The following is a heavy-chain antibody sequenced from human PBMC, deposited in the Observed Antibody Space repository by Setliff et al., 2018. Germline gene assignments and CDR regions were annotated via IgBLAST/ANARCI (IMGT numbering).Heavy chain of an antibody. V-gene: IGHV4-61*02. J-gene: IGHJ6*02. Sequence: SETLSLTCTVSGVSFGSGTYYWSWIRQPAGKGLEWIGLIQSTGNTNYNPSLQSRVTISIDTSKNQFSLKLTSMTAADTAVYYCARDQWVRSPPLYFSYSMDVWGQGTTVTVSS. CDR3: ARDQWVRSPPLYFSYSMDV. CDR2: IQSTGNT. D-gene: IGHD5-12*01. CDR1: GVSFGSGTYY.